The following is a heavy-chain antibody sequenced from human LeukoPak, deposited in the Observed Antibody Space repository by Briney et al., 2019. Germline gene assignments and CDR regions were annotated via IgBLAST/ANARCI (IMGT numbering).Heavy chain of an antibody. CDR3: ARVMEDIVVVPAAIDY. Sequence: GGSLRLSCAASGFTFSSYGMHWVRQAPGKGLEWVAVIWYDGSNKYYADSVKGRFTISRDNAKNSLYLQMNSLRAEDTAVYYCARVMEDIVVVPAAIDYWGQGTLVTVSS. D-gene: IGHD2-2*01. CDR1: GFTFSSYG. CDR2: IWYDGSNK. V-gene: IGHV3-33*01. J-gene: IGHJ4*02.